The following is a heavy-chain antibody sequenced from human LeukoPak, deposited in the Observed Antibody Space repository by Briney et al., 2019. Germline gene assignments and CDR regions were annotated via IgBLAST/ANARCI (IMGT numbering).Heavy chain of an antibody. V-gene: IGHV3-74*01. Sequence: GGSLRLSCAASGFTFSSSWMYWVRQAPGKGLAWVSRINSDGTSTTYADSVRGRFTISRDNAKNTLYLQMNTLRAEDTAVYYCARAGGGNAHLDYWGQGTLVTVSS. CDR2: INSDGTST. CDR1: GFTFSSSW. CDR3: ARAGGGNAHLDY. J-gene: IGHJ4*02. D-gene: IGHD2-15*01.